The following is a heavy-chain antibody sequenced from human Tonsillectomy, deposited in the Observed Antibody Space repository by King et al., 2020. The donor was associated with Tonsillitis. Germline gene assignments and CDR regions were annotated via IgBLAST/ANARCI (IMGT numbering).Heavy chain of an antibody. V-gene: IGHV3-23*04. CDR2: FSPIGVPK. CDR1: GLPFPTLP. Sequence: VQLVESGGDLVQPGGPLRPSGPPPGLPFPTLPMSGVRQAPGGGRQGAQGFSPIGVPKNYQDSGKGRFTISRETWKNTLYLQMGSLRVEDMAVYYCAKKEGSNWYGFDFDFWGRGTLVTVSS. CDR3: AKKEGSNWYGFDFDF. D-gene: IGHD6-13*01. J-gene: IGHJ4*02.